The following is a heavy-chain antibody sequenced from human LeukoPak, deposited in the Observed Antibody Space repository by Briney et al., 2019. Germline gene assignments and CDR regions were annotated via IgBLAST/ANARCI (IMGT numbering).Heavy chain of an antibody. Sequence: QTGGSLRLSCAASGFTFSSYAMNWVRQAPGKGLEWVSAISGSGGSSYYADSVKGRFTISRDNSKNTLYLQMNSLRAEDTAVYYCAISTVTTKYGMDVWGQGTTVTVSS. CDR3: AISTVTTKYGMDV. CDR1: GFTFSSYA. CDR2: ISGSGGSS. J-gene: IGHJ6*02. D-gene: IGHD4-17*01. V-gene: IGHV3-23*01.